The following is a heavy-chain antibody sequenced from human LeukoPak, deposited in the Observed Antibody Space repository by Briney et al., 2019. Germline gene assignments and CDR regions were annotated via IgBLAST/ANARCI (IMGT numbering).Heavy chain of an antibody. CDR2: VIAIFGRV. J-gene: IGHJ4*02. CDR1: RGTFSGYG. D-gene: IGHD3-22*01. V-gene: IGHV1-69*05. CDR3: ARGELGDSSGFSFFDY. Sequence: GASVKVSCKASRGTFSGYGISGVRQAPGQGLEWMGGVIAIFGRVKYGQKFQGRATITTDESTSTAYMELSSLTSEDTGVYYCARGELGDSSGFSFFDYWGQGTLVTVSP.